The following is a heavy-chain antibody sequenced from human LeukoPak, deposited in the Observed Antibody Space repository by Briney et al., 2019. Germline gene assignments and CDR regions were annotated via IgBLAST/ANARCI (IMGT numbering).Heavy chain of an antibody. Sequence: GGSLRLSCAASGFTFSSSAMSWVRQAPGKGLEWVSAISGSGGSTYYADSVKGRFTISRDNSKNTLCLQMNSLRAEDTAVYYCAKDRGAVAGLFDYWGQGTLVTVSS. J-gene: IGHJ4*02. CDR1: GFTFSSSA. CDR3: AKDRGAVAGLFDY. CDR2: ISGSGGST. V-gene: IGHV3-23*01. D-gene: IGHD6-19*01.